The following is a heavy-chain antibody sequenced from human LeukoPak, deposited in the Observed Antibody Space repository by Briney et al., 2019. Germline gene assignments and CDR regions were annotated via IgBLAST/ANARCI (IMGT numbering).Heavy chain of an antibody. D-gene: IGHD1-1*01. Sequence: GGSLRLSCAASGFTFNTYWMYWVRQAPGKGLVWVSHINSDGSIVNYGDSVKGRFTISRDNAKNTLYLQMNSLRADDTALYFCSRGRNWDGGDYCGQGTLVTVSS. J-gene: IGHJ4*02. CDR1: GFTFNTYW. V-gene: IGHV3-74*01. CDR3: SRGRNWDGGDY. CDR2: INSDGSIV.